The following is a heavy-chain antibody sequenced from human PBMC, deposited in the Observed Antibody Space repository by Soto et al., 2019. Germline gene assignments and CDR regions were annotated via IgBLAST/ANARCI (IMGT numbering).Heavy chain of an antibody. D-gene: IGHD3-22*01. CDR1: GFTFSSYW. J-gene: IGHJ4*02. V-gene: IGHV3-74*01. Sequence: PGGSLRLSCAASGFTFSSYWMHWVRQAPGKGLVWVSRINSDGSSTSYADSVKGRFTISRDNAKNTLYLQMNSLRAEDTAVYYCAREGDSSGFDYWGQGTLVTVSS. CDR3: AREGDSSGFDY. CDR2: INSDGSST.